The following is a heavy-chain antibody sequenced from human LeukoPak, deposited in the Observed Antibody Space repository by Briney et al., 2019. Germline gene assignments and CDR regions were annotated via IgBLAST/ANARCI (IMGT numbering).Heavy chain of an antibody. J-gene: IGHJ4*02. CDR1: EFMFDSHA. Sequence: GGSLRLSCGASEFMFDSHATSWVRQAPGKGLEWVSGIIGSGDIADYADSVKGRFTISRDNSKSTLYLQMSSLRAEDTAVYYCAKVMGAVTGHFDHWGQGTLVTVSS. CDR2: IIGSGDIA. V-gene: IGHV3-23*01. D-gene: IGHD6-19*01. CDR3: AKVMGAVTGHFDH.